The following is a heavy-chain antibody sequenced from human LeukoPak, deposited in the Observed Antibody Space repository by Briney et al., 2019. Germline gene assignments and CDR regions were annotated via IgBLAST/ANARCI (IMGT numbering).Heavy chain of an antibody. CDR3: ARDKGGHTYAYDY. CDR2: IHDSGST. V-gene: IGHV4-30-4*01. CDR1: GASISRGDYH. D-gene: IGHD5-18*01. Sequence: SQTLSLTCTVSGASISRGDYHWNWIRQPPGKGLEWIGFIHDSGSTYYNPSLKSRVTISVDKSKNQFSLKLSSVTAADTAVYYCARDKGGHTYAYDYWGQGTLVTVSS. J-gene: IGHJ4*02.